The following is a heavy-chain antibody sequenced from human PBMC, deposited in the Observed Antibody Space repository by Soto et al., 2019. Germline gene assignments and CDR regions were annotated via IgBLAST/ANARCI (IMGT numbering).Heavy chain of an antibody. CDR3: ARDSIQLWLSKYYYCMDV. CDR1: GFTFSSYS. CDR2: ISSSSSYI. D-gene: IGHD5-18*01. V-gene: IGHV3-21*01. J-gene: IGHJ6*02. Sequence: EVQLVESGGGLVKPGGSLRLSCAASGFTFSSYSMNWVRQAPGKGLEWVSSISSSSSYIYYADSVKGRFTISRDNAKNSLCLQMTSLRAEDTAVYYCARDSIQLWLSKYYYCMDVWGQGTTVTVSS.